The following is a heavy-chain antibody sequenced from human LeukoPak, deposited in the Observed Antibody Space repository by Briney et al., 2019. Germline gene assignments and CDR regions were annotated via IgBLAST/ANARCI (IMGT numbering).Heavy chain of an antibody. J-gene: IGHJ4*02. D-gene: IGHD3-16*02. Sequence: PSETLSLTCAVYGGSFSGYYWSWIRQPPGKGLEWIGEINHSGSTKYNPSLKSRVTISVDTSKNQFSLKLSSVTAADTAVYYCARGRGDYVWGSYRYRDYFDYWGQGTLVTVSS. CDR2: INHSGST. V-gene: IGHV4-34*01. CDR3: ARGRGDYVWGSYRYRDYFDY. CDR1: GGSFSGYY.